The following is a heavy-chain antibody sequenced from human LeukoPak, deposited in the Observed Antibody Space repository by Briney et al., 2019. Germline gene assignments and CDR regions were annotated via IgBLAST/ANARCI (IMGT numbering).Heavy chain of an antibody. J-gene: IGHJ4*02. Sequence: PSETLSLTCTVSGDSISRNNYYWSWIRQPAGKGLEWIGRIYTSGSTNYNPSLKSRVTISVDTSKNQFSLKLSSVTAADTAVYYCARGRMGLNLWSGWEYFDYWGQGTLVTVSS. V-gene: IGHV4-61*02. CDR1: GDSISRNNYY. D-gene: IGHD3-3*01. CDR3: ARGRMGLNLWSGWEYFDY. CDR2: IYTSGST.